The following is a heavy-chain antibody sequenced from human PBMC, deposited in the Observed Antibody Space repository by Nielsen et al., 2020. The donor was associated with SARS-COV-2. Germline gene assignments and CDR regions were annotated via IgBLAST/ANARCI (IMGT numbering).Heavy chain of an antibody. Sequence: GESLKISCKGSGYSFSNFWISWVRQMPGKGLEWVGRIDPDGSFTNYGPSFQGHVTISADKSINTAYLQWKSLKASDSAMYYCARGYWVPRQYYYMDVWGKGTTVTVSS. V-gene: IGHV5-10-1*01. CDR2: IDPDGSFT. D-gene: IGHD3-16*01. CDR3: ARGYWVPRQYYYMDV. CDR1: GYSFSNFW. J-gene: IGHJ6*04.